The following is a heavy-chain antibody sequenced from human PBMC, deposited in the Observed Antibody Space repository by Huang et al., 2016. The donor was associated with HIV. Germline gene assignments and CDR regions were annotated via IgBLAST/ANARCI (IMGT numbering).Heavy chain of an antibody. CDR3: ARDRITQCNGGRCYSDWSDP. Sequence: QVQLQESGPGPVKPSQTLSLTCTVSGDSISRGGYLWSWIRQSPGKGLEWIGSIFYPGTTSYNPPLRSRVTMSVDTSKNQFSLRLTSVTAEDTAVYYCARDRITQCNGGRCYSDWSDPWGQGTLVIVSS. D-gene: IGHD2-15*01. CDR2: IFYPGTT. CDR1: GDSISRGGYL. V-gene: IGHV4-30-4*08. J-gene: IGHJ5*02.